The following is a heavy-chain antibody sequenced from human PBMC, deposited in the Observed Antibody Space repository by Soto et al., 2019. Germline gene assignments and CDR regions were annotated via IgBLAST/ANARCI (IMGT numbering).Heavy chain of an antibody. Sequence: SETLSLTCTVSGVSISSFYWSWIRQPPGKGLEWIGYIYYSGSTNYNPSLKGRVTISLDTSKNQFSLNLSSVTAADTAVYYCARDLNLAVAGSLLNWFDPWGQGTLVTVSS. D-gene: IGHD6-19*01. CDR2: IYYSGST. J-gene: IGHJ5*02. CDR1: GVSISSFY. V-gene: IGHV4-59*01. CDR3: ARDLNLAVAGSLLNWFDP.